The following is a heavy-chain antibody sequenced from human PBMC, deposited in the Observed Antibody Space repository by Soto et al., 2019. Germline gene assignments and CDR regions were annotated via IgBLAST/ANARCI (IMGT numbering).Heavy chain of an antibody. D-gene: IGHD5-12*01. J-gene: IGHJ4*02. CDR1: GYTFINYH. Sequence: QVQLVQSGGEVKKPGASVTVSCKASGYTFINYHITWVRQAPGQGLEWMAWINTYNGMTDYAQRFQGRVTMTRDTSTSPAYMELRNLGSDDTAVYFCAKSPRGEMATDWGQGTLVPVSS. V-gene: IGHV1-18*01. CDR2: INTYNGMT. CDR3: AKSPRGEMATD.